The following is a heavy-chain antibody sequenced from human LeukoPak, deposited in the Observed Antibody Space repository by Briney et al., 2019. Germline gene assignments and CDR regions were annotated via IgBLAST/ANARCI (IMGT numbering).Heavy chain of an antibody. CDR2: ISWNSGSI. CDR3: AKDIKAMMVGAVDY. J-gene: IGHJ4*02. CDR1: GFTFDDYA. Sequence: GGSLRLSCAASGFTFDDYAMHWVRQAPGKGLEWVSGISWNSGSIGYADSVKGRFTISRDNAKNSLYLQMNSLRAEDTALYYCAKDIKAMMVGAVDYWGQGTLVTVSS. D-gene: IGHD3-22*01. V-gene: IGHV3-9*01.